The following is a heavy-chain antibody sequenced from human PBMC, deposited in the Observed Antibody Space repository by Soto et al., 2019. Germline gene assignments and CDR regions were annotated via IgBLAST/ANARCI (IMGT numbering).Heavy chain of an antibody. Sequence: SETLSLTCTVSGGSINNYYWSWIRQPPGKGLEWIGYIYDSGSTHYNPSLESRVTISEDTSKNQFSLKLSSVTAADTAVYYCASAVQFWSGYYTWYFDYWGQGTLVTVSS. V-gene: IGHV4-59*01. CDR2: IYDSGST. D-gene: IGHD3-3*01. J-gene: IGHJ4*02. CDR3: ASAVQFWSGYYTWYFDY. CDR1: GGSINNYY.